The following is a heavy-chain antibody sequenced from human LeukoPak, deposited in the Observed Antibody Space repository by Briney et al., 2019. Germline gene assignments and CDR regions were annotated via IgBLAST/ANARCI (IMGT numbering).Heavy chain of an antibody. CDR1: GYTFTSYY. CDR3: ARDLSFYYDSSGYYVGKLRRFNWFGP. Sequence: GASVKVSCKASGYTFTSYYMHWVRQAPGQGLEWMGIINPSGGSTSYAQKFQGRVTMTRDMSTSTVYMELSSLRSEDTAVYYCARDLSFYYDSSGYYVGKLRRFNWFGPWGQGTLVTVSS. J-gene: IGHJ5*02. CDR2: INPSGGST. D-gene: IGHD3-22*01. V-gene: IGHV1-46*01.